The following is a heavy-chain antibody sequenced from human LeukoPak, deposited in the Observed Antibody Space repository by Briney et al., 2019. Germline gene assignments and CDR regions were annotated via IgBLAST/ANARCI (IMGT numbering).Heavy chain of an antibody. Sequence: ASVKVSCKASGYAFTSYDINWVRQATGQGLEWMGWMNPNSGNTGYAQKFQGRVTITADESTSTAYMELSSLRSEDTAVYYCARGPRVLEWLNAFDIWGQGTMVTVSS. J-gene: IGHJ3*02. CDR3: ARGPRVLEWLNAFDI. CDR1: GYAFTSYD. V-gene: IGHV1-8*01. D-gene: IGHD3-3*01. CDR2: MNPNSGNT.